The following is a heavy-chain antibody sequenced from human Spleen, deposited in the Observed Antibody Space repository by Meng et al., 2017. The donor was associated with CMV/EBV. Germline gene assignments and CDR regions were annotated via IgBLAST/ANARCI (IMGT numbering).Heavy chain of an antibody. V-gene: IGHV4-39*07. CDR1: GGSISSSGYY. J-gene: IGHJ4*02. Sequence: SETLSLTCTVSGGSISSSGYYWSWIRQPPGKGLEWIGEINHSGTTNYNPSLKSRVTISVDTSKNQISLKLSSVTAADTAVYYCARDNYLFYCSSTSCYALDYWGQGTLVTVSS. CDR3: ARDNYLFYCSSTSCYALDY. D-gene: IGHD2-2*01. CDR2: INHSGTT.